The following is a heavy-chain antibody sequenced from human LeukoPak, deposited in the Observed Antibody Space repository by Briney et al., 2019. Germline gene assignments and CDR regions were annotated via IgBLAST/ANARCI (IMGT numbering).Heavy chain of an antibody. V-gene: IGHV3-7*01. Sequence: GGSLRLSCAASGFTFSSYWMSWVRQAPGKGLEWVANIKQDGSEKYYVDSVKGRFTISRDNAKNSLYLQMNSLRAEDTAVYYCARGILRYFDWLLKPTYYFDYWGRGTLVTVSS. CDR2: IKQDGSEK. CDR3: ARGILRYFDWLLKPTYYFDY. D-gene: IGHD3-9*01. J-gene: IGHJ4*02. CDR1: GFTFSSYW.